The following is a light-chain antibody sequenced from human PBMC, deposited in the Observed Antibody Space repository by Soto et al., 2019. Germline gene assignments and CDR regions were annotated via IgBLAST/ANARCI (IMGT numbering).Light chain of an antibody. V-gene: IGKV1-5*01. CDR3: NQYTQT. Sequence: DIQMTQSPSTLSASVGGRVTITCRASQSISSWLAWYQQKPGKAPKLLIYDASSLESGVPSRVSGSGSRTDFTRTLSNLHPDYFGPYYSNQYTQTFGQGTKVEIK. J-gene: IGKJ1*01. CDR1: QSISSW. CDR2: DAS.